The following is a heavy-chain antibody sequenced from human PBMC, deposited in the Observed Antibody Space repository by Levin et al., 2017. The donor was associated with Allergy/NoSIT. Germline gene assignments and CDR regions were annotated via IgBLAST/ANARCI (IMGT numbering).Heavy chain of an antibody. V-gene: IGHV1-8*01. J-gene: IGHJ4*02. D-gene: IGHD6-13*01. CDR3: ARLIAAAGKVDY. CDR1: GYTFTTYD. CDR2: MNPNSGNT. Sequence: ASVKVSCKASGYTFTTYDIKWVRQATGQGLEWMGWMNPNSGNTGYAQKFQGRVTMTRNTSISTAYMELSGLRSEDTAVYYCARLIAAAGKVDYWGQGTLVTVSS.